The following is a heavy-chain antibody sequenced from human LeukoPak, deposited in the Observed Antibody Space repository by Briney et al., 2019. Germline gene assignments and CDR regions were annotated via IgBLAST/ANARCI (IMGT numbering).Heavy chain of an antibody. CDR1: GYTFTDYY. CDR3: ARDHSTLRGYSGYAAGGY. V-gene: IGHV1-3*01. J-gene: IGHJ4*02. Sequence: GASVKVSCKASGYTFTDYYMHWVRQAPGQRLEWMGWINAGNGNTKYSQKFQGRVTITRDTSASTAYMELSSLRSEDTAVYYCARDHSTLRGYSGYAAGGYWGQGTLVTVSS. D-gene: IGHD5-12*01. CDR2: INAGNGNT.